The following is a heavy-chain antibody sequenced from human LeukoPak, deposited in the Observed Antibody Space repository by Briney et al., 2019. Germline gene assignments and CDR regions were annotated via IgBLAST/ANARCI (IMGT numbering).Heavy chain of an antibody. J-gene: IGHJ4*02. Sequence: SETLSLTCTVSGDSISRYYWSWIRQPPGKGLEWIGYIYYSGSTNCNPSLKSRVTISVDTSKNQFSLKLTSVTAADTAVYHCGRYRSAGTEGIGIDYWGQGILVTVSS. CDR3: GRYRSAGTEGIGIDY. D-gene: IGHD1-7*01. V-gene: IGHV4-59*01. CDR2: IYYSGST. CDR1: GDSISRYY.